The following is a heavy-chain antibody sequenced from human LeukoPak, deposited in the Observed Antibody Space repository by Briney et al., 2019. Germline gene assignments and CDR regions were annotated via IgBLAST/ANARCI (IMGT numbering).Heavy chain of an antibody. CDR3: KSGIVATIGDY. CDR1: GFTFSRHW. V-gene: IGHV3-74*01. Sequence: GGSLRLSCAASGFTFSRHWMHWVRQAPGKGLGWVSRINSDGRSTNYADSVKGRFTISRDNAKNTLYLQMNSLRAEDTAVYYCKSGIVATIGDYWGQGTLVTASS. CDR2: INSDGRST. J-gene: IGHJ4*02. D-gene: IGHD5-12*01.